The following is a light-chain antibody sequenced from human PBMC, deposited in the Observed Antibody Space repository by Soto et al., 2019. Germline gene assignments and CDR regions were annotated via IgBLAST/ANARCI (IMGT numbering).Light chain of an antibody. CDR1: SSNIGSNY. Sequence: QSVLTQPPSASGTPGQRVTISCSGSSSNIGSNYVYWYQHLPGTAPKLLIYRNNQRPSGVPDRFSGSKSGTSASLAISGLRSEDEADYYCAAWDDSLGVYVFGTGTQLTVL. J-gene: IGLJ1*01. CDR3: AAWDDSLGVYV. V-gene: IGLV1-47*01. CDR2: RNN.